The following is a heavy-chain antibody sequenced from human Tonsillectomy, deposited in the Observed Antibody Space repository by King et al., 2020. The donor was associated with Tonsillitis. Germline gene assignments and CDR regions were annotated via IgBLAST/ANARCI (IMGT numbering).Heavy chain of an antibody. V-gene: IGHV3-9*01. CDR2: ISWNSGAI. Sequence: QLVQSGGGLVQPGRSLRLSCAASGFTFDDYAMHWVRQVPGKGLEWVSGISWNSGAIGYADSVKGRFTISRDNAKNSLFLQMNSLRTEDTALYYCAIGMGATSAAFFDYGGQGILVTVSS. J-gene: IGHJ4*02. CDR3: AIGMGATSAAFFDY. D-gene: IGHD1-26*01. CDR1: GFTFDDYA.